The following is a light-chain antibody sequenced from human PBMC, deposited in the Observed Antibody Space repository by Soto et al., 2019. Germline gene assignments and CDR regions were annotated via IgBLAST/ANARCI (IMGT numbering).Light chain of an antibody. J-gene: IGKJ3*01. CDR1: QDITNH. Sequence: DIQMTQSPSSLSASVGDTVTITCQASQDITNHLNWYQQKPGKAPNLLIYDASHLETGVPSRFSGSGSGTYFTLTISSLQPADIATYYCQKYDDVPHFGPGTKVDF. V-gene: IGKV1-33*01. CDR3: QKYDDVPH. CDR2: DAS.